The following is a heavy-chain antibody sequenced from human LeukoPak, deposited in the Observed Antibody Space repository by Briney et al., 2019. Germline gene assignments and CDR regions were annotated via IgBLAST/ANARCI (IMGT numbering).Heavy chain of an antibody. CDR3: AGGDTAPGYYYYYYGMDV. CDR2: ISAYNGNT. J-gene: IGHJ6*02. CDR1: GYTFTSYG. Sequence: ASVKVSCKASGYTFTSYGISWVRQAPGQGLEWMGWISAYNGNTNYAQKLQGRVTMTTDTSTSTAYMELRSLRSDDTAVYYCAGGDTAPGYYYYYYGMDVWGQGTTVTVSS. D-gene: IGHD5-18*01. V-gene: IGHV1-18*01.